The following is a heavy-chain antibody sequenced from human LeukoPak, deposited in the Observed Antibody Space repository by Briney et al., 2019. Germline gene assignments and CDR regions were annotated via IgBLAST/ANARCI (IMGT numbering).Heavy chain of an antibody. CDR3: ASEDYDFWSGRQRYYFDY. D-gene: IGHD3-3*01. CDR1: GGSISSSSYY. CDR2: IYYSGST. J-gene: IGHJ4*02. Sequence: SETLSLTCTVSGGSISSSSYYWGWIRQPPGKGLEWIGSIYYSGSTYYNPSLKSRVTMSVDTSKNQFSLKLSSVTAADTAVYYCASEDYDFWSGRQRYYFDYWGQGTLVTVSS. V-gene: IGHV4-39*07.